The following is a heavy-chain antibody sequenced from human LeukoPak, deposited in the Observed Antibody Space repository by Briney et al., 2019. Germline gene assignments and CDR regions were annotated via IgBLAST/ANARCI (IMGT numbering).Heavy chain of an antibody. Sequence: SETLSLTCAVYGGSFSGYYWSWIRQPPGKGLEWIGEINHSGSTNYNPSLKSRVTISVDTSKNQFSLKLSSVTAADTAVYYCARGIAAAGKGNWFDPWGQGILVTVSS. CDR3: ARGIAAAGKGNWFDP. J-gene: IGHJ5*02. V-gene: IGHV4-34*01. CDR1: GGSFSGYY. D-gene: IGHD6-13*01. CDR2: INHSGST.